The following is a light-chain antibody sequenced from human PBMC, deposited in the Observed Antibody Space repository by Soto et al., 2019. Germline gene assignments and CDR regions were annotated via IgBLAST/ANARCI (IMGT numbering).Light chain of an antibody. CDR2: GAS. CDR3: QQYNNWPGT. V-gene: IGKV3-15*01. J-gene: IGKJ1*01. CDR1: QSVSSN. Sequence: EIVMTQSPATLSVSPGERATLSYRASQSVSSNLAWYQQKPGQAPRLLIYGASTRDTGIPVRFSGSGSGTEFTLTISSLQSEDFAVYYCQQYNNWPGTFGQGTKVEIK.